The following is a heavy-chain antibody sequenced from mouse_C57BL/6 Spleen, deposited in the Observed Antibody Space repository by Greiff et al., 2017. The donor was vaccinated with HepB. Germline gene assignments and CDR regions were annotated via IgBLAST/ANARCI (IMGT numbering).Heavy chain of an antibody. Sequence: EVKLVESGGGLVKPGGSLKLSCAASGFTFSDYGMHWVRQAPEKGLEWVAYISSGSSTIYYADTVKGRFTISRDNAKNTLFLQITSLRSEDTAMYYCARRPLYYSNGGFDYWGKGTTLTVSS. J-gene: IGHJ2*01. CDR2: ISSGSSTI. D-gene: IGHD2-5*01. V-gene: IGHV5-17*01. CDR1: GFTFSDYG. CDR3: ARRPLYYSNGGFDY.